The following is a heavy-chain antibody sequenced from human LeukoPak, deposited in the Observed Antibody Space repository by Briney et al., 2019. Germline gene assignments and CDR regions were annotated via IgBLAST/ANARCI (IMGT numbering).Heavy chain of an antibody. Sequence: GGSLRLSCAASGFTFSSYSMNWVRQAPGKGLECVSSISSSSSYIYYADSVKGRFTISRDNAKNSLYLQMNSLRAEDTAVYYCARAERTVNVFDIWGQGTIVTVSS. CDR1: GFTFSSYS. D-gene: IGHD1-1*01. J-gene: IGHJ3*02. CDR3: ARAERTVNVFDI. V-gene: IGHV3-21*01. CDR2: ISSSSSYI.